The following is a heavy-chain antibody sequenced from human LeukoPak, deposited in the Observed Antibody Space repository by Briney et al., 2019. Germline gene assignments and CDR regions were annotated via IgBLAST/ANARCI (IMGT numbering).Heavy chain of an antibody. D-gene: IGHD1-26*01. CDR1: GGSISSSSYY. J-gene: IGHJ4*02. CDR3: ARDSGGSYGN. Sequence: PSETLSLTCTVSGGSISSSSYYWGWIRQPPGKGLEWIGSIYYSGSTYYNPSLKSRVTISVDTSKNQFSLKLSSVTAADTAVYYCARDSGGSYGNWGQGTLVTASS. V-gene: IGHV4-39*07. CDR2: IYYSGST.